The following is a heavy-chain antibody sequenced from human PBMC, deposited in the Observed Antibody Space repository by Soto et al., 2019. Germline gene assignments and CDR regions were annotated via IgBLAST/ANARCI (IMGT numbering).Heavy chain of an antibody. J-gene: IGHJ6*03. CDR1: GVSVSNNSAA. Sequence: SQTLSITCAISGVSVSNNSAALNSTRQSASRGLEWLGMTYFRSKWYNEYTVSVTSRITINPDTSKNQFSLQLHSVTLEDTVVYYCARANYYYMDVWGKGTTVTVSS. V-gene: IGHV6-1*01. CDR2: TYFRSKWYN. CDR3: ARANYYYMDV.